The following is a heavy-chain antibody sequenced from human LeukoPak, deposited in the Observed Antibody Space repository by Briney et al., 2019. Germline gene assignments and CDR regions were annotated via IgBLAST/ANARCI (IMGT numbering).Heavy chain of an antibody. Sequence: GSLRLSCAASGFTFSSYGMHWVRRAPGKGLEWVAFIRYDGSNKYYADSVKGRFTISRDNSKNTLYLQMNSLRAEDTAVYYCAKGDRSCSSTSCLADWGQGTLVTVSS. D-gene: IGHD2-2*01. CDR3: AKGDRSCSSTSCLAD. V-gene: IGHV3-30*02. J-gene: IGHJ4*02. CDR2: IRYDGSNK. CDR1: GFTFSSYG.